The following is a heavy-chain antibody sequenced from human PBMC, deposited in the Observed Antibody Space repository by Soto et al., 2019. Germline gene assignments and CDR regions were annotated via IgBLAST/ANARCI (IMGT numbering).Heavy chain of an antibody. V-gene: IGHV4-30-4*01. CDR1: GGSISSGDYY. J-gene: IGHJ5*02. CDR2: IYHSGST. Sequence: QVQLQESGPGLVKPSQTLSLTCTVSGGSISSGDYYWSWIRQPPGKGLEWIGYIYHSGSTYYNPSLKSRVSRTVXXSKNQFSLKLSSVTAADTAVYYCARERPDGARLDPWGQGTLVTVSS. D-gene: IGHD6-6*01. CDR3: ARERPDGARLDP.